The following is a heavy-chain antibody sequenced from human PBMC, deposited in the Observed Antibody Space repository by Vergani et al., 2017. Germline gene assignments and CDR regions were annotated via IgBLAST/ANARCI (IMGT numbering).Heavy chain of an antibody. Sequence: QVQLVQSGAEVKKPGASVKVSCKASGYTFTGYYMHWVRQAPGQGLEWMGWINPNSGVTNYAQKFQGRVNMTRDTSISTAYLELSRLRSDDTDVYYCGTITISPPVYYYYYMDFWGKGTTVTVAS. D-gene: IGHD3-3*01. V-gene: IGHV1-2*02. CDR1: GYTFTGYY. CDR3: GTITISPPVYYYYYMDF. CDR2: INPNSGVT. J-gene: IGHJ6*03.